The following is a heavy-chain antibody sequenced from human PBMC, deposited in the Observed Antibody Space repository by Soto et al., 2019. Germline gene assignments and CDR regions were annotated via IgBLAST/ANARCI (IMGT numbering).Heavy chain of an antibody. D-gene: IGHD2-2*01. CDR3: ARARVVPAAILGGYYYYYGMDV. CDR2: ISAGNGNT. CDR1: GYIFTSYP. J-gene: IGHJ6*02. V-gene: IGHV1-3*01. Sequence: SVKVSCKASGYIFTSYPMNWVRQAPGQRLEWMGWISAGNGNTEYSQKFQGRVTITADESTSTAYMELSSLRSEDTAVYYCARARVVPAAILGGYYYYYGMDVWGQGTTVTVSS.